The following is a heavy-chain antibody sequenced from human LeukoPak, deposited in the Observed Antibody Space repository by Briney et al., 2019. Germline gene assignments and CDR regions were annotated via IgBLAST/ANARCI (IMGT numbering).Heavy chain of an antibody. CDR3: ARHSSGWYHPTGGYDY. CDR1: GFSFSSYA. V-gene: IGHV3-23*01. D-gene: IGHD6-19*01. CDR2: ISGSGGIT. J-gene: IGHJ4*02. Sequence: HSGGSLRLSCAASGFSFSSYAMSWVRQAPGKGLEWVSSISGSGGITYYADSVKGRFSISRDNSKNTLYLQMNSLRAEDTAVYYCARHSSGWYHPTGGYDYWGQGTLVTVSS.